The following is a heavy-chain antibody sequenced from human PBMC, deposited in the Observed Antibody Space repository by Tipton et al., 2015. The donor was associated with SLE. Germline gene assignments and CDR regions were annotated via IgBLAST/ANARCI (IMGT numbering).Heavy chain of an antibody. V-gene: IGHV4-59*01. Sequence: LRLSCTVSGGSISGYYWSWIRQPPGKGLEWIGHIHDSGSTNYDPSLKSRVAISLDTSKNQFSLRLTSVTAADTAVYYCASVREGYNYDFDNWGQGTLVSVSP. J-gene: IGHJ4*02. CDR3: ASVREGYNYDFDN. CDR1: GGSISGYY. CDR2: IHDSGST. D-gene: IGHD5-24*01.